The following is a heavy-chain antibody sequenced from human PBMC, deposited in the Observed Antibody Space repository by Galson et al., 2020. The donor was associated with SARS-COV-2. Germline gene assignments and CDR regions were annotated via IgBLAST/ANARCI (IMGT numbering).Heavy chain of an antibody. V-gene: IGHV3-30-3*01. CDR3: ARGPRFGELLSPFDS. D-gene: IGHD3-10*01. J-gene: IGHJ4*02. CDR1: GFTFSSYA. CDR2: ISNDGSNR. Sequence: TGGSLRLSCAASGFTFSSYAMHWVRQAPGKGLEWVAVISNDGSNRYYADSAKGRFTISRDNSKNTLFLQMNSLRVEDTAVYYCARGPRFGELLSPFDSWGQGTLVTVSS.